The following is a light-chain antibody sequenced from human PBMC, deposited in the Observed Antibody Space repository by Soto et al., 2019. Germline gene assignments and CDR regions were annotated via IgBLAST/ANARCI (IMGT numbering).Light chain of an antibody. V-gene: IGKV3-15*01. Sequence: EIVMTQSPATLSVSPGERATLSCRAGQSVSDYLAWYQQKPGQAPRLLIYGASNRATGIPARFSGSGSGTEFTLTISSLQSEDFAVYYCQKYNNWPPITFGQGTRLEIK. CDR1: QSVSDY. CDR2: GAS. J-gene: IGKJ5*01. CDR3: QKYNNWPPIT.